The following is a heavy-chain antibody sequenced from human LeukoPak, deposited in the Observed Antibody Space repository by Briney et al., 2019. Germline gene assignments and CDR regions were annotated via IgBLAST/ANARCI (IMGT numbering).Heavy chain of an antibody. CDR2: IIPIFGTA. CDR1: GGTFSSYA. CDR3: ARGITMVRGVEYGMDV. Sequence: GSSVKVSCKASGGTFSSYAISWVRQAPGQGLEWMGGIIPIFGTANYAQKFQGRVTITADESTSTAYMELSSLRSEDTAVYYRARGITMVRGVEYGMDVWGQGTTVTVSS. D-gene: IGHD3-10*01. V-gene: IGHV1-69*01. J-gene: IGHJ6*02.